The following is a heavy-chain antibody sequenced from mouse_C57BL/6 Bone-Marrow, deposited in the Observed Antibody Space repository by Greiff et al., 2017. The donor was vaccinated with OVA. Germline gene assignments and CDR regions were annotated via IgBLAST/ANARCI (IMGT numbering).Heavy chain of an antibody. D-gene: IGHD4-1*01. V-gene: IGHV14-4*01. J-gene: IGHJ2*01. CDR3: TIWDYFDY. CDR1: GFNITDDY. CDR2: IDPENGDT. Sequence: VQLQQSGAELVRPGASVKLSCTASGFNITDDYMHWVKQRPEQGLEWIGWIDPENGDTEYASKFQGKATITADTSSNTAYLQLSSLTSEDTAVYACTIWDYFDYWGQGTTLTVSS.